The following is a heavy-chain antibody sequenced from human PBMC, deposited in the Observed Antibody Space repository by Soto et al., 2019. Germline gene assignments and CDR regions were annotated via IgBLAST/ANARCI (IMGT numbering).Heavy chain of an antibody. Sequence: VESLKISFEDWGYSFTSYLMIFVRQMPGKGLYCVWRIDPSDSYTNYSPSFQGHVTISADKSISTAYLQWSSLKASDTAMYYCARPPQDLIGATTIRGYSRSWNQVTWGQGPLVNVYS. CDR2: IDPSDSYT. J-gene: IGHJ4*02. CDR1: GYSFTSYL. D-gene: IGHD6-13*01. V-gene: IGHV5-10-1*01. CDR3: ARPPQDLIGATTIRGYSRSWNQVT.